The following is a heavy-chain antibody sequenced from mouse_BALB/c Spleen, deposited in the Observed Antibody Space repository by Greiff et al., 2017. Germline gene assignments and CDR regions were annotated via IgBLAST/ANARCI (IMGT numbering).Heavy chain of an antibody. Sequence: EVKLQESGPGLVKPSQSLSLTCTVTGYSITSDYAWNWIRQFPGNKLEWMGYISYSGSTSYNPSLKSRISITRDTSKNQFFLQLNSVTTEDTATYYCARDTTDPDGYWGQGTSVIVSS. J-gene: IGHJ4*01. CDR2: ISYSGST. D-gene: IGHD1-1*01. CDR1: GYSITSDYA. CDR3: ARDTTDPDGY. V-gene: IGHV3-2*02.